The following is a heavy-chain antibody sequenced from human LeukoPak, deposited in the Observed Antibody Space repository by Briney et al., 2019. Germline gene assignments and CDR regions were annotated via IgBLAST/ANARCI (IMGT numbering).Heavy chain of an antibody. V-gene: IGHV3-23*01. CDR2: IGGSDGST. D-gene: IGHD6-6*01. CDR3: AKAPYSSSPEDYFDY. J-gene: IGHJ4*02. CDR1: GFTFSSYG. Sequence: GGSLRLSCAASGFTFSSYGMSWVRQAPGKGLGWVSAIGGSDGSTYYEDSVKGRFTISRDNSKNTLYLQMNRLRAEDTAVYYCAKAPYSSSPEDYFDYWGQGTLVTVSS.